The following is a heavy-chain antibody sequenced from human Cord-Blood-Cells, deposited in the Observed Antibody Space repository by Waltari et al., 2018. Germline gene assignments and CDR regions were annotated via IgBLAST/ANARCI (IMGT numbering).Heavy chain of an antibody. Sequence: EVQLVESGGGLIQPGGSLRLSCAASGFTVSSNYMSWVRQAPGTGLEWVSVIYSGGSTYYADSVKGRFTISRDNSKNTLYLQMNSLRAEDTAVYYCARYDFWSGYYTAFDIWGQGTMVTVSS. J-gene: IGHJ3*02. CDR1: GFTVSSNY. CDR2: IYSGGST. D-gene: IGHD3-3*01. CDR3: ARYDFWSGYYTAFDI. V-gene: IGHV3-53*01.